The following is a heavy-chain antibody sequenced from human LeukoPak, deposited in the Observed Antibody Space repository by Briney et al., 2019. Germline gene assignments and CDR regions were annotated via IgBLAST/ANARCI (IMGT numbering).Heavy chain of an antibody. D-gene: IGHD3-16*02. Sequence: SETLSLTCAVYGGSFSGYYWSWIRQPPGKGLEWIGEINHSGSTNYNPSLKSRVTISVDTSKNQFSLKLSSVTAADTAVYYCARGLTVYDYIWGSYRSRSRFDPWGQGTLVTVSS. CDR3: ARGLTVYDYIWGSYRSRSRFDP. CDR2: INHSGST. CDR1: GGSFSGYY. V-gene: IGHV4-34*01. J-gene: IGHJ5*02.